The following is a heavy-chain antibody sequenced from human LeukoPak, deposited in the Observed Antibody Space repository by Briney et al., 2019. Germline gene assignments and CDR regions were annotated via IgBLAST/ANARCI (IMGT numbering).Heavy chain of an antibody. Sequence: PSETLSLTCSVSGGSISSEGFYWSWIRQHPGKGLEWIAYIYHSGRTYYNPSLKGRLTISVDTSKNQFSMSLKSVTAADTAVYYCARVVTSSLYFFDYWGQGTLVSVSS. CDR3: ARVVTSSLYFFDY. V-gene: IGHV4-31*03. CDR2: IYHSGRT. J-gene: IGHJ4*02. CDR1: GGSISSEGFY. D-gene: IGHD2-21*02.